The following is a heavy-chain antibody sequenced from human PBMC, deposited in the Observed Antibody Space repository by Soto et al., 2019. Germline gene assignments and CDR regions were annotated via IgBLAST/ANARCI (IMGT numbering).Heavy chain of an antibody. CDR2: INPYNGNT. CDR1: GYTFNTYG. Sequence: ASVKVSCKASGYTFNTYGITWVRQAPGQGLEWMGWINPYNGNTKFAQRLQDRVTMTTATSTSTAYTELASLRSDDTAVYYCARGCIAVTTHLCYWGQGTLVTVS. CDR3: ARGCIAVTTHLCY. D-gene: IGHD4-17*01. V-gene: IGHV1-18*01. J-gene: IGHJ4*02.